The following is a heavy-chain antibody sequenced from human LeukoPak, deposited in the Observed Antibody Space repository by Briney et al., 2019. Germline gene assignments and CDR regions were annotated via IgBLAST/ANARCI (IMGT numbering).Heavy chain of an antibody. CDR3: ARVMKATVRTSNFDY. V-gene: IGHV1-2*06. Sequence: ASVKVSFKASGYTFTDYYMYWVRQAPGQGLEWMGRINPNSGDTFYAQKFQGRVTMTRDTSISTAYMELSRLRSDDTAVYYCARVMKATVRTSNFDYWGQGTLVTVSS. CDR1: GYTFTDYY. D-gene: IGHD4-17*01. J-gene: IGHJ4*02. CDR2: INPNSGDT.